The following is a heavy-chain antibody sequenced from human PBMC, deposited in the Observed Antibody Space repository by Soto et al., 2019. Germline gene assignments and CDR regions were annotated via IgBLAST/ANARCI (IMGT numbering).Heavy chain of an antibody. CDR1: GGSISNSSYY. D-gene: IGHD3-22*01. V-gene: IGHV4-39*01. Sequence: QLQLQEPGPGLVKPSETLSLTCTVSGGSISNSSYYWAWIRQPPGKGLEWIGCIYYSGSTYYNPSLKSRVTISVDTSKNQFSLKLSSVTAADTAVYYCARLLARGYSPYYFDYWGQGTLVTVSS. CDR3: ARLLARGYSPYYFDY. J-gene: IGHJ4*02. CDR2: IYYSGST.